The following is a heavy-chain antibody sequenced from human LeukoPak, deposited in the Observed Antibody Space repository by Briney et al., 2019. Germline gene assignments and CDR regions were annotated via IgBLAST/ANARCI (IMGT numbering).Heavy chain of an antibody. CDR3: ARSGGSCPGGP. CDR2: INSDGSST. J-gene: IGHJ5*02. D-gene: IGHD2-15*01. CDR1: GFTFSSYW. V-gene: IGHV3-74*01. Sequence: GGSLRLSCAASGFTFSSYWMHWVRQAPGKGLVWVSRINSDGSSTSYADSVKGLFTISRDNAKNTLYLQMNSLRAEDTAVYYCARSGGSCPGGPWGQGTLVTVSS.